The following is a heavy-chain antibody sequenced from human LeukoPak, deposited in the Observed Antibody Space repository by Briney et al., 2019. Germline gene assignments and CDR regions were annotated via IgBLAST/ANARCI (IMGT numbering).Heavy chain of an antibody. Sequence: SETLSLTCAVSGYSISSGYYWGWIRQPPGKGLEWIGSIYHSGSTYYNPSLTSRVTISVDTSKNQFSLKLSSVTAADTAVYYCARLDTAMGPFDYWGQGTLVTVSS. J-gene: IGHJ4*02. CDR1: GYSISSGYY. D-gene: IGHD5-18*01. CDR2: IYHSGST. CDR3: ARLDTAMGPFDY. V-gene: IGHV4-38-2*01.